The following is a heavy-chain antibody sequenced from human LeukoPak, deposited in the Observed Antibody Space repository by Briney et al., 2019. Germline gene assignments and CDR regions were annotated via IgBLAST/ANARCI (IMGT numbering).Heavy chain of an antibody. CDR2: ITGSGDRA. CDR3: AKALVGIAASIDN. V-gene: IGHV3-23*01. D-gene: IGHD6-13*01. J-gene: IGHJ4*02. CDR1: GFPFSSYA. Sequence: QPGGSLRLSCTASGFPFSSYAIYWVRQAPGKGLEWVSAITGSGDRAYYADSVKGRFTISRDNSKNTLYLQMISLRTEDTALYYCAKALVGIAASIDNWGQGTLVTVSS.